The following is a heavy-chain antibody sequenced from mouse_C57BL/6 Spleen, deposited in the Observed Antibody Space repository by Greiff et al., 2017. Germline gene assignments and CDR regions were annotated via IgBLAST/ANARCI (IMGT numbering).Heavy chain of an antibody. Sequence: QVQLKESGPGLVQPSQSLSITCTVSGFSLTSYGVHWVRQPPGKGLEWLGVIWSGGSTDYNAAFISRLSISKDNSKSQVFFKMNSLQADDTAIYYSAKNLGVARAMDYWGQGTSGTVSS. CDR3: AKNLGVARAMDY. CDR1: GFSLTSYG. V-gene: IGHV2-4*01. CDR2: IWSGGST. J-gene: IGHJ4*01. D-gene: IGHD1-1*02.